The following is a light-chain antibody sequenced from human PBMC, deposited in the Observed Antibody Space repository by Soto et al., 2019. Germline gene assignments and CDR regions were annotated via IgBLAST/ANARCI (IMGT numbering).Light chain of an antibody. V-gene: IGKV3-20*01. J-gene: IGKJ1*01. CDR2: DSS. CDR1: QSLSSNF. Sequence: EIVLTQSPATLSLSPGERATLSCRASQSLSSNFLAWYQQKPGQPPRLLIYDSSTRATGFPDRFSGSGSGTDFTLTIIRLEPEDFAVYYCQQYGTPGTFGQGTKVDIK. CDR3: QQYGTPGT.